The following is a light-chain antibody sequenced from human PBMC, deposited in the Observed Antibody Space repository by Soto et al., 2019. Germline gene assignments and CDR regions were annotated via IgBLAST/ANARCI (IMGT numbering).Light chain of an antibody. CDR1: QSVSSY. V-gene: IGKV3-11*01. Sequence: EIVLTQSPATLSLSPGERATLSCRASQSVSSYLAWYQQKPGQAPRLLIYDASNRATGIPARFSGSGSGTAFTLAISSLVPENFAVYYGQQRSNWPPRFTFGPGTKVDIK. CDR2: DAS. CDR3: QQRSNWPPRFT. J-gene: IGKJ3*01.